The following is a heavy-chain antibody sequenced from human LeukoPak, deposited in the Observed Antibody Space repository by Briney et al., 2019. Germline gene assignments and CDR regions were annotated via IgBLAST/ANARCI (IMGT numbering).Heavy chain of an antibody. V-gene: IGHV4-38-2*02. CDR1: GYSISSGYY. CDR2: IYHSGST. J-gene: IGHJ6*03. Sequence: SETLSLTCTVSGYSISSGYYWGWIRQPPGKGLEWIGSIYHSGSTYYNPSLKSRVTISVDTSKDQFSLKLSSVTAADTAVYYCARAYYLYYMDVWGKGTTVTVSS. D-gene: IGHD3-10*01. CDR3: ARAYYLYYMDV.